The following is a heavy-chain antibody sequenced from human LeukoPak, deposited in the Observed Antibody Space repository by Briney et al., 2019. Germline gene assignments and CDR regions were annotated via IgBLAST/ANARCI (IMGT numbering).Heavy chain of an antibody. Sequence: ASVKVSCKASGYAFTGYYIHWVRQAPGQGLEWMGWINPRSGASQYSQNFQGRVTMTRDTSMSTAYMELTRLKSDDTAVYYCARFLSDYYGSGSYLVSYYYYGMDVWGQGTTVTVSS. J-gene: IGHJ6*02. CDR3: ARFLSDYYGSGSYLVSYYYYGMDV. D-gene: IGHD3-10*01. CDR2: INPRSGAS. CDR1: GYAFTGYY. V-gene: IGHV1-2*02.